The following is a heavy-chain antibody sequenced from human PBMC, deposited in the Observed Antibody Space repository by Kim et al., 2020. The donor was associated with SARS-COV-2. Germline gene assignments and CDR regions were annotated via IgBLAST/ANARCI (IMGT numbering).Heavy chain of an antibody. V-gene: IGHV3-23*01. CDR1: GFTFSSSA. D-gene: IGHD6-19*01. CDR2: ISGSGGST. Sequence: GGSLRLSCAASGFTFSSSAMSWVRQAPGKGLEWVSAISGSGGSTYYPDSVKGRFTISIDNSKNTLYLQMNILRAEDTAVYYCAKLSSSGCHGWFDPWGQGTLVTVSS. CDR3: AKLSSSGCHGWFDP. J-gene: IGHJ5*02.